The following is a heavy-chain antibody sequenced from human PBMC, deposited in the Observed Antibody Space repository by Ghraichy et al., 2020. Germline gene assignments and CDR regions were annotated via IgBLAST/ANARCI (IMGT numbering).Heavy chain of an antibody. CDR3: AKDMSADLGEDDYYGMDV. J-gene: IGHJ6*02. D-gene: IGHD3-16*01. Sequence: LRLSCATSGFTFDDYAMHWVRHVPAKGLEWVSGVSFNRRYVDYADSVKGRFTISRDNAKNYLYLQMNSLRAEDTALYYCAKDMSADLGEDDYYGMDVWGQWTTVTVSS. V-gene: IGHV3-9*01. CDR2: VSFNRRYV. CDR1: GFTFDDYA.